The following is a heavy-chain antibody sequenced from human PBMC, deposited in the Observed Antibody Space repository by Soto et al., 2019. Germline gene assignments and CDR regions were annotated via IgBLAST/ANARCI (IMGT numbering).Heavy chain of an antibody. D-gene: IGHD2-15*01. V-gene: IGHV4-59*01. CDR2: IYYSGST. CDR1: GGSNSSYY. CDR3: ARVYGGYLDY. J-gene: IGHJ4*02. Sequence: QVQLQESGPGLVKPSETLSLTCTVSGGSNSSYYWSWIRQPPGKGLEWIGYIYYSGSTNYNPSLKSRVTISVDTSKNPVSLKLSSVTAADTAVYYCARVYGGYLDYWGQGTLVTVSS.